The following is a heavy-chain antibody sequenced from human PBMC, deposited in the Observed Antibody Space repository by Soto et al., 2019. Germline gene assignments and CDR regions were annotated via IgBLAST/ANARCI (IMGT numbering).Heavy chain of an antibody. CDR3: ARKGIAAAGIFDD. V-gene: IGHV1-3*01. D-gene: IGHD6-13*01. J-gene: IGHJ4*02. CDR2: IKACNGNT. Sequence: XSVEVSYTASGYTFTSYAMDLVRQAPGQRLEWMGWIKACNGNTKYSQKFQGRVTITMDTSASTAYMELSSLRSEDTAVYYCARKGIAAAGIFDDWGQGTLVTVSS. CDR1: GYTFTSYA.